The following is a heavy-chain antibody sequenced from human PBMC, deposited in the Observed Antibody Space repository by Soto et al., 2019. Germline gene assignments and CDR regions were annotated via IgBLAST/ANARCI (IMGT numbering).Heavy chain of an antibody. J-gene: IGHJ6*02. CDR3: ARAGCDGGSCYTLVGLRYGMDV. CDR1: GFTFRSYV. V-gene: IGHV3-30-3*01. Sequence: QVQLVESGGGVVQPGRSLRLSCVASGFTFRSYVMYWVRQAPGKGLEWVAVISYDGNNKYYADSVKGRFTISRDNSKNTLYLQMNSLRDEDTAVYYCARAGCDGGSCYTLVGLRYGMDVWGQGTTVTVSS. CDR2: ISYDGNNK. D-gene: IGHD2-15*01.